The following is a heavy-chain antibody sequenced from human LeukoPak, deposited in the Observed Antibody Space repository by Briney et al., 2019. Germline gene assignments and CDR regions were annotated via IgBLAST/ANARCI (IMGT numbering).Heavy chain of an antibody. V-gene: IGHV3-7*03. J-gene: IGHJ4*02. CDR1: AFIFSGHW. D-gene: IGHD4-17*01. CDR2: IKEDGSER. Sequence: PGGSLKLSCEGSAFIFSGHWMNWVRQTPGKGLEWVASIKEDGSERQYVDSVKGRFSISRDNTKGSLFLQLNSLRAEDTAVYYCARGYGDYLDYWGQGTLVTVSS. CDR3: ARGYGDYLDY.